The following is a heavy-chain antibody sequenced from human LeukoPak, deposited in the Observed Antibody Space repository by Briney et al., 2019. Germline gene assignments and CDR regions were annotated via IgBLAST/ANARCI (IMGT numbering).Heavy chain of an antibody. V-gene: IGHV4-59*01. Sequence: SETLSLTCTVSGGSISTYYWNWIRQPPGKGLEWIGYIYHSGSTNYNPSLQSRVTISVDTSKNQFSLKLSSVTAADTAVYYCARGGGPRATIGYWGQGTLVTVSS. CDR3: ARGGGPRATIGY. J-gene: IGHJ4*02. D-gene: IGHD5-12*01. CDR2: IYHSGST. CDR1: GGSISTYY.